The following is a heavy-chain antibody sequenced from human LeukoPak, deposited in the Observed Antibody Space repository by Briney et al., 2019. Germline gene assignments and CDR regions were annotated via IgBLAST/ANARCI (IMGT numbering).Heavy chain of an antibody. CDR2: IYPGDSDT. CDR1: GYVFTSNW. CDR3: ARRIDYGSGTYYDAFDI. J-gene: IGHJ3*02. D-gene: IGHD3-10*01. V-gene: IGHV5-51*01. Sequence: GESLKISCKGSGYVFTSNWIGWVRQMPGKGLEWMGIIYPGDSDTRYSPSFQGQVTLSADKSISTAYLQWTSLQASDTAMYYCARRIDYGSGTYYDAFDIWGQGTVVTVSS.